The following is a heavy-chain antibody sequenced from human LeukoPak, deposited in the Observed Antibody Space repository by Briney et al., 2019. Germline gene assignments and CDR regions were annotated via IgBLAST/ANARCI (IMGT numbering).Heavy chain of an antibody. Sequence: PSETLSLTCTVSGGSISSSSYYWGWIRQPPGKGLEWIGSIYYSGSTYYNPSLKSRVTISVDTSKNQFSLKLSSVTAADTAVYYCARLVGATTSDYWGQGTLVTVSP. V-gene: IGHV4-39*01. CDR2: IYYSGST. J-gene: IGHJ4*02. D-gene: IGHD1-26*01. CDR3: ARLVGATTSDY. CDR1: GGSISSSSYY.